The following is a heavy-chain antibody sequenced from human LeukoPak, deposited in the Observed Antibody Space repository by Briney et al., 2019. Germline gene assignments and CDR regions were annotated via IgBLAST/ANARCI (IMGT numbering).Heavy chain of an antibody. V-gene: IGHV3-21*01. J-gene: IGHJ4*02. CDR1: GFTFSSYS. CDR2: ISSSSSYI. D-gene: IGHD1-26*01. CDR3: ARDRFVNGGSYYFDY. Sequence: GGSLRLSCAASGFTFSSYSMNWVRQAPGKGLEWVSSISSSSSYIYYADSVKGRFTISKDNAKNSLYLQMNSLRAEDTAVYYCARDRFVNGGSYYFDYWGQGTLVTVSS.